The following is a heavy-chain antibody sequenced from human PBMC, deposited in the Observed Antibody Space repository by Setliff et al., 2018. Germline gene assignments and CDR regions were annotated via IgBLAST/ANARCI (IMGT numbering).Heavy chain of an antibody. CDR2: IYYSGST. CDR1: GGSISSSSYY. V-gene: IGHV4-39*07. Sequence: SETLSLTCTVSGGSISSSSYYWGWIRQPPGKGLEWIGSIYYSGSTYYNPSLKSRVTISVDTSKSQFSLKLSSVTAADTAVYYCARAEYYYGSGSFHPYYMDVWGQGTTVTVSS. J-gene: IGHJ6*03. D-gene: IGHD3-10*01. CDR3: ARAEYYYGSGSFHPYYMDV.